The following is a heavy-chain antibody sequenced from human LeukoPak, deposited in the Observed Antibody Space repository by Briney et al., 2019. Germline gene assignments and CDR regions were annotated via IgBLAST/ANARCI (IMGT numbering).Heavy chain of an antibody. J-gene: IGHJ4*02. D-gene: IGHD3-16*01. CDR3: ARDNDSRDPPHFDY. CDR1: GFTFSSYA. Sequence: GGSLRLSCAASGFTFSSYAMSWVRQAPGKGLEWVSGISGSGGSTYYADSVKGRFIISRDKSKNTLYLQMNSLRAEDTAVYYCARDNDSRDPPHFDYWGQGTLVTVSS. V-gene: IGHV3-23*01. CDR2: ISGSGGST.